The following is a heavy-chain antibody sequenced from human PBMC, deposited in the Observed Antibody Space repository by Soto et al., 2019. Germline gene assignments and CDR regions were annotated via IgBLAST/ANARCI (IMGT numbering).Heavy chain of an antibody. J-gene: IGHJ6*02. V-gene: IGHV4-30-2*01. CDR2: IHHSGST. Sequence: LQLQESGSGLVKPSQTLSLTCGVSGGSINSGDYAWSWIRQPPGKGLEWLGDIHHSGSTYYNPSLKSRVTILVDRSKNQFSLKLSSVTAADTAVYYCAGIRIAAAGGGLDVWGQGTTVTVSS. D-gene: IGHD6-13*01. CDR3: AGIRIAAAGGGLDV. CDR1: GGSINSGDYA.